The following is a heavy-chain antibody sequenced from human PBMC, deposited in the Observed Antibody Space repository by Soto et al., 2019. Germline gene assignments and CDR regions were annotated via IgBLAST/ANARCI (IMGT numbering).Heavy chain of an antibody. CDR3: ARPGVRYYYDSSGYTDAFDI. J-gene: IGHJ3*02. CDR1: GYSFTSYW. CDR2: IYPGDSDT. V-gene: IGHV5-51*03. Sequence: EVQLVQSGAEVKKPGESLKISCKGSGYSFTSYWIGWVRQMPGKGLEWMGIIYPGDSDTRYSPSFQGQVTISADKSISTAYLQWSSLKASDTVMYYCARPGVRYYYDSSGYTDAFDIWGQGTMVTVSS. D-gene: IGHD3-22*01.